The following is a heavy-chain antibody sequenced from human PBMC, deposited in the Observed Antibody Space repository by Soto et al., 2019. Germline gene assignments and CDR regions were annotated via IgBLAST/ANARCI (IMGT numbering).Heavy chain of an antibody. CDR2: IYYSGNT. J-gene: IGHJ5*02. V-gene: IGHV4-39*01. CDR1: GFSISSSSYY. Sequence: PSETLSLTCPFSGFSISSSSYYWGWIRQPPGKGLEWIGSIYYSGNTYYNPSLKSRVTISVDTSKNQFSLKLSSVTAADTAVYYCARRHNWNYGWFDPWGQGTLVTVSS. CDR3: ARRHNWNYGWFDP. D-gene: IGHD1-7*01.